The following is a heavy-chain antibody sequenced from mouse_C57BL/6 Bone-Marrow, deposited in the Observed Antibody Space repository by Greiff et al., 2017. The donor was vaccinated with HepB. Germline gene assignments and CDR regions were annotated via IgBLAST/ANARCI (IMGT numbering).Heavy chain of an antibody. V-gene: IGHV5-4*01. CDR2: ISDGGSYT. CDR1: GFTFSSYA. CDR3: ARERDYYGSSYGY. Sequence: EVKLMESGGGLVKPGGSLKLSCAASGFTFSSYAMSWVRQTPEKRLEWVATISDGGSYTYYPDNVKGRFTISRDNAKNNLYLQMSHLKSEDTAMYYCARERDYYGSSYGYWGQGTTLTVSS. D-gene: IGHD1-1*01. J-gene: IGHJ2*01.